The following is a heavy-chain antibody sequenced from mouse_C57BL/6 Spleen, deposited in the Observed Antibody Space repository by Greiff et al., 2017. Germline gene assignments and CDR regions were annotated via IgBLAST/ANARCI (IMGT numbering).Heavy chain of an antibody. J-gene: IGHJ4*01. V-gene: IGHV1-64*01. CDR1: GYTFTSYW. CDR2: IHPNSGST. Sequence: QVQLQQPGAELVKPGASVKLSCKASGYTFTSYWMHWVKQRPGQGLEWIGMIHPNSGSTNYNEKFKSKATLTVDKSSSTAYMQLSSLTSEDSAVYYCASGYYDYLYYAMDYWGQGTSVTVSS. D-gene: IGHD2-4*01. CDR3: ASGYYDYLYYAMDY.